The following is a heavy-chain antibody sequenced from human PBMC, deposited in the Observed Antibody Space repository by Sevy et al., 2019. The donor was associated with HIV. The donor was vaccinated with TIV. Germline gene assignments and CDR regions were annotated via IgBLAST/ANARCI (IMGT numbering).Heavy chain of an antibody. CDR1: GDSVSSNSAA. CDR3: ARGLNPDTIFGEVIIEGTEEDYYYYYMDV. CDR2: TYYRSKWYN. D-gene: IGHD3-3*01. J-gene: IGHJ6*03. V-gene: IGHV6-1*01. Sequence: SQTLSLTCAISGDSVSSNSAAWNWIRQSPSRGLEWLGRTYYRSKWYNDYAVSVKSRITTNPDTSKNQFSLHLNSVTPEDTAGYYCARGLNPDTIFGEVIIEGTEEDYYYYYMDVWGKGTTVTVSS.